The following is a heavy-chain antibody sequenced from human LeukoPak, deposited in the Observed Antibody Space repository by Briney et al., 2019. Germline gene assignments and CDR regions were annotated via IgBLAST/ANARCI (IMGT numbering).Heavy chain of an antibody. D-gene: IGHD3-16*01. V-gene: IGHV1-18*01. CDR2: ISAYNGNT. Sequence: ASVKASCKASGYTFTSYGISWVRQAPGQGLEWMGWISAYNGNTNYAQKLQGRVTMTTDTSTSTAYMELRSLRSDDTAVYYCARDRPLYGAHGAFDIWGQGTMVTVPS. CDR3: ARDRPLYGAHGAFDI. J-gene: IGHJ3*02. CDR1: GYTFTSYG.